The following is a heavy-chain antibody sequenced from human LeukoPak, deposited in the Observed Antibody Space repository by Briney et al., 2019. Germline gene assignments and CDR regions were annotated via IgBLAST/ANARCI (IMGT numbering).Heavy chain of an antibody. J-gene: IGHJ3*02. CDR2: INWNGGST. CDR3: ARGTVGATTPAFDI. V-gene: IGHV3-20*04. CDR1: GFTFDDYG. Sequence: GGSLRLSCAASGFTFDDYGMSWVRQAPGKGLEWVSGINWNGGSTGYADFVKGRFTISRDNAKNSLYLQMNSLRAEDTALYYCARGTVGATTPAFDIWGQGTMVTVSS. D-gene: IGHD1-26*01.